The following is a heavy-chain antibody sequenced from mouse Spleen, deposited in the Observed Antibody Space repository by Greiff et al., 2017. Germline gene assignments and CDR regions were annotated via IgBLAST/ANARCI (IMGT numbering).Heavy chain of an antibody. J-gene: IGHJ1*03. CDR3: ARHETYYSNFWYFDV. CDR1: GFTFSSYG. CDR2: ISSGGSYT. D-gene: IGHD2-5*01. V-gene: IGHV5-6*02. Sequence: DVKLVESGGDLVKPGGSLKLSCAASGFTFSSYGMSWVRQTPDKRLEWVATISSGGSYTYYPDSVKGRFTISRDNAKNTLYLQMSSLKSEDTAMYYCARHETYYSNFWYFDVWGTGTTVTVSS.